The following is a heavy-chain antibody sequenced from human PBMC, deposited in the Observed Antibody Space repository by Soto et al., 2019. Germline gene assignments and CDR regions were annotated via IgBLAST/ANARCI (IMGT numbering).Heavy chain of an antibody. CDR3: ARDRGIVVVVAATGTFDP. J-gene: IGHJ5*02. Sequence: QVQLVESGGGVVQPGRSLRLSCAASGFTFSSYAMHWVRQAPGKGLEWVAVISYDGSNKYYADSVKGRFTISRDNSKNTLYLQMNRLRAEDTAVYYCARDRGIVVVVAATGTFDPWGQGTLVTVSS. V-gene: IGHV3-30-3*01. CDR1: GFTFSSYA. D-gene: IGHD2-15*01. CDR2: ISYDGSNK.